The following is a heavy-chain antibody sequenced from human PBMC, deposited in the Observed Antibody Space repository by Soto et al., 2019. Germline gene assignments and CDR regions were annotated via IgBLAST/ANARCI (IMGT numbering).Heavy chain of an antibody. J-gene: IGHJ6*01. CDR3: AMRPYDSSGHLLYYYGMDV. V-gene: IGHV4-34*01. CDR2: SNHSGST. D-gene: IGHD3-22*01. CDR1: GGSGGSFSGYY. Sequence: QVQLQQWGAGLLKPSETLSLTCAVYGGSGGSFSGYYWSWIRQPPGKGLEWIGGSNHSGSTNYNPALKSRVTISVDTYKNRCALKLRSVSAAEPAVDYCAMRPYDSSGHLLYYYGMDVW.